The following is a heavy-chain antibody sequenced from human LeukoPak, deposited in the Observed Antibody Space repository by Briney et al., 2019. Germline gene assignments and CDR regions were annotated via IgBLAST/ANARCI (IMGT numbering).Heavy chain of an antibody. CDR3: ARPSGYDPGRFDY. Sequence: GASVKVSCKASGGTFSSYAISWVRQAPGQGLEWMGRIIPILGIANYAQKFQGRVTITADKSTSTAYMELSSLRSEDTAVYYCARPSGYDPGRFDYWGQGTLVTVSS. D-gene: IGHD5-12*01. V-gene: IGHV1-69*04. CDR2: IIPILGIA. J-gene: IGHJ4*02. CDR1: GGTFSSYA.